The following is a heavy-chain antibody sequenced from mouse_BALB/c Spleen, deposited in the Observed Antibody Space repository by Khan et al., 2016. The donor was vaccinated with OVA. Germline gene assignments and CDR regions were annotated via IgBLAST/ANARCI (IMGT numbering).Heavy chain of an antibody. CDR2: ITYSGNI. CDR1: GDSITSGF. CDR3: ARSYGSWAMDY. V-gene: IGHV3-8*02. D-gene: IGHD1-1*01. Sequence: EVELVESGPSLVKPSQTLSLSCSVTGDSITSGFWNWIRKFPGNKFEYLGYITYSGNIYYNPSLKSRISITRDTSKSQYYLQLNSVTTEDTATDYCARSYGSWAMDYWGQGTSVTVSS. J-gene: IGHJ4*01.